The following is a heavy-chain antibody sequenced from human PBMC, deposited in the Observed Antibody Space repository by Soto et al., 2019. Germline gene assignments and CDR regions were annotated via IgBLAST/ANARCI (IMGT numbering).Heavy chain of an antibody. V-gene: IGHV4-61*01. CDR1: GGSVSSGSYY. D-gene: IGHD6-19*01. J-gene: IGHJ4*02. Sequence: QVQLQESGPGLVKPSETLSLTCTVSGGSVSSGSYYWSWIRQPPGKGLEWIGYIYYSGSTNYNPSLKSRVTISVDTSKNQFSLKLSSVTAADTAVYYCARALAVAGFFDYWGQGTLVTVSS. CDR3: ARALAVAGFFDY. CDR2: IYYSGST.